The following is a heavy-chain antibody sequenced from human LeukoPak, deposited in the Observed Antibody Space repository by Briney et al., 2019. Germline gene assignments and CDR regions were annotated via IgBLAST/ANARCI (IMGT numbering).Heavy chain of an antibody. D-gene: IGHD2-15*01. J-gene: IGHJ4*02. CDR1: GFTFGSYA. V-gene: IGHV3-30-3*01. CDR3: GRDLWIGDCSGGSCYSFDY. Sequence: GRSLRLSCAASGFTFGSYAMHWVRQAPGRGLEWVAVISHDGSNKYYADSVKGLFTISRDNSMHTLYLQMNSLRAEDTAVYYCGRDLWIGDCSGGSCYSFDYWGQGTLVTVSS. CDR2: ISHDGSNK.